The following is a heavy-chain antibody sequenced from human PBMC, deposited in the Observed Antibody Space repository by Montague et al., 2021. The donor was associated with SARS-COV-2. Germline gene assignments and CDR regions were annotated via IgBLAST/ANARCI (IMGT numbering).Heavy chain of an antibody. CDR2: IYYRGST. V-gene: IGHV4-59*01. Sequence: SETLSLTCTVSNGSINNYWSWVRQPPGKRLEWIGYIYYRGSTNYNPSLESRVTMSIDTSKNQFSLKLRSVTAADTAVYFCAREGLHSWFDPWGQGTLVIVSS. CDR1: NGSINNY. CDR3: AREGLHSWFDP. J-gene: IGHJ5*02.